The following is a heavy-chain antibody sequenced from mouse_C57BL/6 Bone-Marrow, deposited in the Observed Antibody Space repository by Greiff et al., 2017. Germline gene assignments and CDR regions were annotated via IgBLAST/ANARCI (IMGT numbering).Heavy chain of an antibody. CDR2: IYPGGGYT. CDR3: ARSWLREGYFDY. J-gene: IGHJ2*01. CDR1: GYTFTNYW. D-gene: IGHD2-2*01. V-gene: IGHV1-63*01. Sequence: QVQLQQSGAELVRPGTSVKMSCKASGYTFTNYWIGWAKQRPGHGLEWIGDIYPGGGYTNYNEKFKGKATLTADKSSRTAYMQFSSLTSEDSAIYYCARSWLREGYFDYWGQGTTLTVSS.